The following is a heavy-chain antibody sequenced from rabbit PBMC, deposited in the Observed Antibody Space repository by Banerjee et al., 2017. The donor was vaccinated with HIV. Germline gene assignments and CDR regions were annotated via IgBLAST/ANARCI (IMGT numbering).Heavy chain of an antibody. D-gene: IGHD1-1*01. CDR2: INSNTDNT. CDR1: GFSFNNNYV. V-gene: IGHV1S45*01. CDR3: ARDLDCVIGLNFKL. Sequence: QEQLEESGGDLVTPEGSVTITSTASGFSFNNNYVMCWVRQAPGKGLERLACINSNTDNTCPPGWAKGPFTIPKTSSATGTLQMTRPAAADTAPYFVARDLDCVIGLNFKLGGQGTRCTVS. J-gene: IGHJ4*01.